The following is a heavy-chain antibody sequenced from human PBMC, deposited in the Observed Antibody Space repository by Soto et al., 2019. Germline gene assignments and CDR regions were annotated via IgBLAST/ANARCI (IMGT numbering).Heavy chain of an antibody. CDR1: GVTFTSYA. J-gene: IGHJ5*01. D-gene: IGHD6-6*01. CDR2: ISGTGGST. CDR3: ARGEVRSSSGHSWFDS. Sequence: GGCRGLSCAASGVTFTSYAFTWVRQAPGKGLEWVSAISGTGGSTFYSDSVMGRFTISRDNSKNTLYLQMHTLTVGDTAVYYCARGEVRSSSGHSWFDSWGQGIPVTVSS. V-gene: IGHV3-23*01.